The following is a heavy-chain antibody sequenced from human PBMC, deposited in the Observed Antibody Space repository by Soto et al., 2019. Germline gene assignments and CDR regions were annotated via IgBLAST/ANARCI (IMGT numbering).Heavy chain of an antibody. V-gene: IGHV3-66*01. CDR3: AWGLWEYDAFDI. D-gene: IGHD3-16*01. J-gene: IGHJ3*02. CDR1: GFTVSSNY. CDR2: IYSGGST. Sequence: GGSLRLSCAASGFTVSSNYMSWVRQAPGKGLEWVSVIYSGGSTYYADSVKGRFTISRDNSKNTLYFQMNSLRAEDTAVYYCAWGLWEYDAFDIWGQGTMVTVSS.